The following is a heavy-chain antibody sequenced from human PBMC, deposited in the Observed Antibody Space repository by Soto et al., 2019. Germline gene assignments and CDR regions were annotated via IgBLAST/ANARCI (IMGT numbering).Heavy chain of an antibody. J-gene: IGHJ4*02. Sequence: GSGPTLVNPTQTLTLTCALSGFSVSARGVGVGWIRQPPGKALEWLALIYWDDDKRYSPSLKDRLAISKDTSSNQVVLTITNIDPGDSATYFCAHAGDYDLLTFDHWGPGTLVTVSS. D-gene: IGHD4-17*01. CDR1: GFSVSARGVG. CDR3: AHAGDYDLLTFDH. CDR2: IYWDDDK. V-gene: IGHV2-5*02.